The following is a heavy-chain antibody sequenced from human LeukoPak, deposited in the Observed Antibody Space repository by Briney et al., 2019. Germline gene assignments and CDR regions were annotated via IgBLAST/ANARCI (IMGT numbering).Heavy chain of an antibody. CDR1: GGSISNGDYY. J-gene: IGHJ4*02. Sequence: SQTLSLTXTVSGGSISNGDYYWSWVRQPPGKGLEWIGYIYYSGSTYYNPSLKSRVTISVDTSKNQFSLKLSSVTAADTAVYYCARGGSDSSGYPLFDYWGQGTLVTVSS. CDR2: IYYSGST. V-gene: IGHV4-30-4*08. D-gene: IGHD3-22*01. CDR3: ARGGSDSSGYPLFDY.